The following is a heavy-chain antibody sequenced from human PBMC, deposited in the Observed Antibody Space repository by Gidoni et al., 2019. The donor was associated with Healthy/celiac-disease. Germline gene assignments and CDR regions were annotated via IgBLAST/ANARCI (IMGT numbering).Heavy chain of an antibody. D-gene: IGHD3-16*01. V-gene: IGHV3-21*02. CDR2: ISSSSGYI. J-gene: IGHJ4*02. CDR3: ARDALRWGFDFDY. CDR1: VFTFSSYS. Sequence: EVQLVESGGGLVKPGGSLRLSCPASVFTFSSYSMNWVRQAPGKGLEWVSSISSSSGYIYYADSVKGRFTISRDNAKNSLYLQMNSLRAKDMAVYYCARDALRWGFDFDYWGQGTLVTVSS.